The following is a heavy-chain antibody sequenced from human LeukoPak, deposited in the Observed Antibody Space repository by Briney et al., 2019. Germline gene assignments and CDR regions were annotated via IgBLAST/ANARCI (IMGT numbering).Heavy chain of an antibody. D-gene: IGHD1-20*01. J-gene: IGHJ4*02. Sequence: PGGSLRLSCAASGFTFSNSAMNWVRQAPGKGLEWVSSISGSGGSTNYADSVRGRFNISRDNSKTTLYLQMNSLRAEDTAVYYCAKQRGRSNNWSGDYWGQGTLVTVSS. V-gene: IGHV3-23*01. CDR2: ISGSGGST. CDR1: GFTFSNSA. CDR3: AKQRGRSNNWSGDY.